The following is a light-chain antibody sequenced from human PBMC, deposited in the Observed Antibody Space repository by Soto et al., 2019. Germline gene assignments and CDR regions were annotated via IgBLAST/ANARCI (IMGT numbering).Light chain of an antibody. Sequence: ETVLTQSPATLSLSPGERATLSCRASQSVSSYLAWYQQKPGQAPRLLIYDASNRATGIPARFSGSGSGTDVTLTISSLGPEDFAVYYCQQRSNWPLTFGGGTKVEIK. J-gene: IGKJ4*01. CDR1: QSVSSY. V-gene: IGKV3-11*01. CDR2: DAS. CDR3: QQRSNWPLT.